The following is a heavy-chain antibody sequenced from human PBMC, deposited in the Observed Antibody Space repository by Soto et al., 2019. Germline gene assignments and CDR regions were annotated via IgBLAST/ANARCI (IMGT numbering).Heavy chain of an antibody. Sequence: SQTLSLTCAVYGGSFSGYYWSWIRQPPGKGLEWIGEINHSGSTNYNPSLKSRVTISVDTSKNQFSLKLSSVTAADTAVYYCARSTDTWIQLWSHAFDIWGQGTMVTVSS. CDR2: INHSGST. J-gene: IGHJ3*02. CDR3: ARSTDTWIQLWSHAFDI. V-gene: IGHV4-34*01. D-gene: IGHD5-18*01. CDR1: GGSFSGYY.